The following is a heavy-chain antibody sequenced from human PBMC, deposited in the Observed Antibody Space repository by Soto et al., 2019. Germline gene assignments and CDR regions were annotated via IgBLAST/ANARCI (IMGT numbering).Heavy chain of an antibody. CDR2: IYYSGST. V-gene: IGHV4-59*01. CDR1: GGSISSYY. J-gene: IGHJ6*02. CDR3: ARDYGSGSPPSYYYYYGMDV. D-gene: IGHD3-10*01. Sequence: SETLSLTCTVSGGSISSYYWSWIRQPPGKGLEWIGYIYYSGSTNYNPSLKSRVIISVDTSKNQFSLKLSSVTAADTAVYYCARDYGSGSPPSYYYYYGMDVWGQGTTVTVSS.